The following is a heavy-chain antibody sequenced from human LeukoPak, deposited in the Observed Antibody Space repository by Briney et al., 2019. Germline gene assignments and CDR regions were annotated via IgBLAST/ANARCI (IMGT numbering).Heavy chain of an antibody. CDR2: IYYSGST. V-gene: IGHV4-59*01. D-gene: IGHD6-13*01. Sequence: SETLSLTCTVSGGSISSYYWSWIRQPPGKGLEWIGYIYYSGSTNYNPSLKSRVTISVDTSKNQFSLKLSSVTAADTAAYYCARGGITPFDYWGQGTLVTVSS. CDR1: GGSISSYY. CDR3: ARGGITPFDY. J-gene: IGHJ4*02.